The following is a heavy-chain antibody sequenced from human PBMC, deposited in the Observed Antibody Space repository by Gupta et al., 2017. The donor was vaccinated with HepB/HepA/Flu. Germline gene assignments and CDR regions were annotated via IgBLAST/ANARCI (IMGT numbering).Heavy chain of an antibody. CDR3: SRVNFFDSRGSSLDAFDI. V-gene: IGHV3-72*01. D-gene: IGHD3-22*01. Sequence: EVQLVESGGGLVQPGGSPRLPFEFFGFTSSDHNIDWVSQVPGKGLEWIGRSRNRVKGYTTDYAASVKGRFTISRDASKNSLYLQMNSLRTEDTAVYYCSRVNFFDSRGSSLDAFDIWGQGTMVTVSS. J-gene: IGHJ3*02. CDR1: GFTSSDHN. CDR2: SRNRVKGYTT.